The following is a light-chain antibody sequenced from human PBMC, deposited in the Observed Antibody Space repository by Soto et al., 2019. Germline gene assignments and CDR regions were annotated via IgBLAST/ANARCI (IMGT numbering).Light chain of an antibody. CDR1: QGIYNY. V-gene: IGKV1-27*01. J-gene: IGKJ3*01. CDR3: XXCNSAPFT. Sequence: DTQMTQSPSSLSASVGDRVTITCRASQGIYNYLAWYQQKPGKVPKILIYAASSLVSGVPSRFSGSGSGTDFTLTISSLQPEDVATYXXXXCNSAPFTFGPGTKVDIK. CDR2: AAS.